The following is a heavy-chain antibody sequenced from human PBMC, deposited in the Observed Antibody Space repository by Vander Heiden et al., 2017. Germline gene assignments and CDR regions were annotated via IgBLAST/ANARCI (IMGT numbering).Heavy chain of an antibody. CDR1: GFSFSSYG. J-gene: IGHJ6*02. CDR3: ASDKFGTYDFWSGYYTENTFYYYYGKDV. D-gene: IGHD3-3*01. Sequence: VQLVASGGGVVQPGRSLRLSCAASGFSFSSYGMHWVRQAPGTGLEWVAVIWYDGSNKYYADSVKGRFTISRDKSKNTLYLQMNSLRAEDTAVYYCASDKFGTYDFWSGYYTENTFYYYYGKDVWGQGTTVTVSS. V-gene: IGHV3-33*01. CDR2: IWYDGSNK.